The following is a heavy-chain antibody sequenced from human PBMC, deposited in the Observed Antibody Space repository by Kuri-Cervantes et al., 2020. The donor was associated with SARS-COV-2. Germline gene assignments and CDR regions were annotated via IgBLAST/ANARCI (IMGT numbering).Heavy chain of an antibody. V-gene: IGHV1-46*01. D-gene: IGHD3-22*01. Sequence: ASVKVSCKASGYTFTSYYMHWVRQAPGQGLEWMGIINPSGGSTSYAQKFQGRVTMTRDTSTSTVYMELSSLRSEDTAVYYCARDTYDSSGYHIPTRNWYFDLWGCGTLVTVSS. CDR3: ARDTYDSSGYHIPTRNWYFDL. CDR2: INPSGGST. CDR1: GYTFTSYY. J-gene: IGHJ2*01.